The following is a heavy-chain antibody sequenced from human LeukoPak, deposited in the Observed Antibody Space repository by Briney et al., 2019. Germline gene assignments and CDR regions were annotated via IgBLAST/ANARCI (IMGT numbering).Heavy chain of an antibody. J-gene: IGHJ4*02. CDR1: GFAFSTYS. CDR2: ISSSSSTI. V-gene: IGHV3-48*01. CDR3: ARDPATGTTNHPTMGY. Sequence: PGGSLRLSCAASGFAFSTYSINWVRQAPGKGLEWVSYISSSSSTIFYADSVKGRFTISRDNAKNSLYLQMNSLRAEDTAVYYCARDPATGTTNHPTMGYWGQGTLVTVSS. D-gene: IGHD1-1*01.